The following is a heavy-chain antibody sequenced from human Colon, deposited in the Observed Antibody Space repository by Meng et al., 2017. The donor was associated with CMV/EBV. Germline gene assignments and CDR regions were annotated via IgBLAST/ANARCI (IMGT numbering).Heavy chain of an antibody. Sequence: GQSLKIACAASGFTFASHTMTCVRQAPGKGLEWVSSIASHRSQIYYADSVKGRFTISRDDAQNSLHLQMNSLRAEDTALYYCTTEGYGTSWHAFDYWGQGSLVTVSS. V-gene: IGHV3-21*04. CDR1: GFTFASHT. CDR2: IASHRSQI. D-gene: IGHD6-13*01. J-gene: IGHJ4*02. CDR3: TTEGYGTSWHAFDY.